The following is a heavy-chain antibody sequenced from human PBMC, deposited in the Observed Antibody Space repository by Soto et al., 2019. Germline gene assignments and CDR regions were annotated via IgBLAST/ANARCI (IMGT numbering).Heavy chain of an antibody. CDR2: ISTYTGNT. CDR3: ARGYYYGSGRPTPGGMDV. Sequence: QVHLVQSGAEVKKPGASVKVSCKASGYTFTNYDINWVRQAPGQGLEWMGWISTYTGNTNYSQKRQGRVTLNTDTATSTAYREQRSLRSDDTAVYYCARGYYYGSGRPTPGGMDVWGQGTTVTVSS. CDR1: GYTFTNYD. J-gene: IGHJ6*02. D-gene: IGHD3-10*01. V-gene: IGHV1-18*01.